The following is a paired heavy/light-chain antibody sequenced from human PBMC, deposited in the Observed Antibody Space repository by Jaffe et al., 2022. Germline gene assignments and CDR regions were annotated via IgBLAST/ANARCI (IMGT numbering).Heavy chain of an antibody. J-gene: IGHJ3*02. Sequence: EEQLEQSGAEVKKPAESLKISCKVSRNTFTNHWIGWVRQMPGKGLEWMGMIYPGDAATKYSPSFQGQVTISVDKSITTAYLQWSNLKASDTAIYYCARHSNSRPFSGLDIWGQGTMVTVSS. V-gene: IGHV5-51*01. CDR2: IYPGDAAT. D-gene: IGHD2-15*01. CDR1: RNTFTNHW. CDR3: ARHSNSRPFSGLDI.
Light chain of an antibody. Sequence: QSVLTQPPSVSGAPGQRVTISCTGSSSNIGAEYAVHWYQQFSGTAPKVVIYDDTNRPSGVPDRFSGSRSGTSASLAITGLQADDEADYYCQSYDRSLSAYVFGAGTKVTVL. V-gene: IGLV1-40*01. CDR2: DDT. CDR3: QSYDRSLSAYV. J-gene: IGLJ1*01. CDR1: SSNIGAEYA.